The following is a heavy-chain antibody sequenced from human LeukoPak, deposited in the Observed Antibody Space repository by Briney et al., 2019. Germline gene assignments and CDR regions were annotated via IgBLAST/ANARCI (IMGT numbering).Heavy chain of an antibody. Sequence: SGTLSLTCAVSGDSISSSNWWSWVRQPPGKGLEWIGEMSHSGSTNYNPSLKSRVTISVDTSKNQFSLKLTSVTAADTAVYYCARGDYTDYTFYVWGQGTMVTVSS. CDR2: MSHSGST. V-gene: IGHV4-4*02. CDR3: ARGDYTDYTFYV. CDR1: GDSISSSNW. D-gene: IGHD4-11*01. J-gene: IGHJ3*01.